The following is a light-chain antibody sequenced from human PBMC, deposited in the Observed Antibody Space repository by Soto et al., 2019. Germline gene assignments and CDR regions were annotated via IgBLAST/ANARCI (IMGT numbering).Light chain of an antibody. CDR3: CSYVGRNTYV. CDR1: SSDVGGYNY. Sequence: QSALTQPRSASGSPGHSITISCTGTSSDVGGYNYVSWYQQHPAKAPKLIIFDVSKRPSGVPNRFSGSKSGNTASLTISGLRAEDEADYYCCSYVGRNTYVFGTGTKLTVL. CDR2: DVS. J-gene: IGLJ1*01. V-gene: IGLV2-11*01.